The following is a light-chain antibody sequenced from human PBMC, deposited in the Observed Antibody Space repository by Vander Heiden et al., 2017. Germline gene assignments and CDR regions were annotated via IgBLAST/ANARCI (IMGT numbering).Light chain of an antibody. J-gene: IGLJ3*02. V-gene: IGLV1-40*01. CDR2: GNN. CDR3: QADDSSLSSWV. Sequence: QSALTPPPSVSGAPAPTLTISGTGSNSNLGAGSDVHWYQQLPGRAPKLLIYGNNNRPSGVPDRFSGSKSGTSASLAITGLQAEDEADYYCQADDSSLSSWVLGGGTKLTVL. CDR1: NSNLGAGSD.